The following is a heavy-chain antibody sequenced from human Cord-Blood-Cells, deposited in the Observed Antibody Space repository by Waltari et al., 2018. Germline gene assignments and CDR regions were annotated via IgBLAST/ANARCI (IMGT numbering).Heavy chain of an antibody. CDR2: IKQDGSEK. CDR3: AREAYSSGWYYFDY. J-gene: IGHJ4*02. V-gene: IGHV3-7*03. Sequence: EVQLVESGGGLVQPGGSLRLSCAASGFTFSSYWMIWVRPAPGKGLEWVANIKQDGSEKYYVDSVKGRFTISRDNAKNSLYLQMNSLRAEDTAVYYCAREAYSSGWYYFDYWGQGTLVTVSS. CDR1: GFTFSSYW. D-gene: IGHD6-19*01.